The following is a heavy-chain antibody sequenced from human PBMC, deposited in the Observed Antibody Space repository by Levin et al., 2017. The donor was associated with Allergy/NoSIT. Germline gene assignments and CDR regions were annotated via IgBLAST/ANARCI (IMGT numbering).Heavy chain of an antibody. J-gene: IGHJ4*02. CDR1: GFTFSSYA. V-gene: IGHV3-30*04. CDR3: AREYSGSYSYYFDY. D-gene: IGHD1-26*01. CDR2: ISYDGSNK. Sequence: GGSLRLSCAASGFTFSSYAMHWVRQAPGKGLEWVAVISYDGSNKYYADSVKGRFTISRDNSKNTLYLQMNSLRAEDTAVYYCAREYSGSYSYYFDYWGQGTLVTVSS.